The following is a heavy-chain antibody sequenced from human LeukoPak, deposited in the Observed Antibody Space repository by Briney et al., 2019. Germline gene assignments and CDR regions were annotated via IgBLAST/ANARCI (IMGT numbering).Heavy chain of an antibody. V-gene: IGHV4-59*01. CDR2: IYYSGST. D-gene: IGHD2-21*01. CDR1: GGSISSYY. CDR3: ARSLPYCGGDCYWFDP. J-gene: IGHJ5*02. Sequence: KTSETLSLTCTVSGGSISSYYWSWIRQPPGKGLEWIGYIYYSGSTNYNPSLKSRVTISVDTSKNQFSLKLSSVTAADAAVYYCARSLPYCGGDCYWFDPWGQGTLVTVSS.